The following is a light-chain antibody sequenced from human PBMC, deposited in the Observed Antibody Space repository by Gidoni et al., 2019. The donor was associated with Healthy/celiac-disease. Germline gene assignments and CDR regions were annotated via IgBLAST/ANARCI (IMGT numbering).Light chain of an antibody. CDR3: MQALQSIT. V-gene: IGKV2-28*01. CDR2: LGS. Sequence: DTVMTQSPLSLPVTTGEPASITCRYSQSLLQSNGYNYLVWYLQKPGQSPQLLIYLGSIRASGVPGRFSGSGSGTDFTLKNCRVEAEDVGVYYCMQALQSITFXQXTRLEIK. CDR1: QSLLQSNGYNY. J-gene: IGKJ5*01.